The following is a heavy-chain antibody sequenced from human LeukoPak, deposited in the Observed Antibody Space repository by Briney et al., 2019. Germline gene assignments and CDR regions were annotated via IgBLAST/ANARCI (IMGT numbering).Heavy chain of an antibody. V-gene: IGHV4-4*09. CDR2: IYTSGST. J-gene: IGHJ6*03. D-gene: IGHD3-16*01. CDR3: ARLGASPRIPPPFRYYYYYMDV. CDR1: GGSISSYY. Sequence: SETLSLTCTVSGGSISSYYWSWIRQPPGKGLEWIGYIYTSGSTNYNPSLKSRVTISVDTSKNQFSLKLSSVIAADTAVYYCARLGASPRIPPPFRYYYYYMDVWGKGTTVTVSS.